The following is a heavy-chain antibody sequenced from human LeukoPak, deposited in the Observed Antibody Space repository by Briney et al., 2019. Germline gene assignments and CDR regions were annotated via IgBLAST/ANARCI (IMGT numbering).Heavy chain of an antibody. J-gene: IGHJ4*02. Sequence: SETLSLTCTVSGGSISSYYWSWIRQPPGQGLEWIGEINHSGSTNYNPSLKSRVTISVDTSKNQFSLKLSSVTAADTAVYYCLLNYDILTGYYTDYWGQGTLVTVSS. D-gene: IGHD3-9*01. CDR3: LLNYDILTGYYTDY. CDR2: INHSGST. V-gene: IGHV4-34*01. CDR1: GGSISSYY.